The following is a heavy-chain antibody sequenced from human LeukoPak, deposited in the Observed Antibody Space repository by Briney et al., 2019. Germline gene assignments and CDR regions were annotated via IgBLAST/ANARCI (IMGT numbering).Heavy chain of an antibody. CDR3: ARESGWGLPHAFDF. V-gene: IGHV3-30-3*01. CDR1: GFSFSSYP. D-gene: IGHD3-3*01. J-gene: IGHJ3*01. CDR2: ISYDGSKK. Sequence: GGSLRLSCAASGFSFSSYPLHWGSRAPGKGLKWVTLISYDGSKKYYAYSVKGRFTISRDNSKNTLYLQMNSLRAEDTAVYYCARESGWGLPHAFDFWGQGRMVTVSS.